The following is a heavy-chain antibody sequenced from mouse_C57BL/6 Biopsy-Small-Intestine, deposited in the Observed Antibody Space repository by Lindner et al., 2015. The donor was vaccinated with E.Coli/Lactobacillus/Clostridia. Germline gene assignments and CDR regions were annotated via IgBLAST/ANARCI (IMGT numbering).Heavy chain of an antibody. CDR3: ARVLTSAADFDS. J-gene: IGHJ4*01. CDR2: INPNSGDT. CDR1: GYTFTGYY. V-gene: IGHV1S26*01. Sequence: SVKVSCKASGYTFTGYYIHWVRQAPGQGLEWMGWINPNSGDTNYAQNFQDWATMTRDTSINTAYMEMTRLKSDDTAVYYCARVLTSAADFDSWGQGTLVTVSS. D-gene: IGHD1-2*01.